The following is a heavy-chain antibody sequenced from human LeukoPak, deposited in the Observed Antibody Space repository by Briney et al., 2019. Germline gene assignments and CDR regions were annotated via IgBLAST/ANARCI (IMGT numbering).Heavy chain of an antibody. V-gene: IGHV3-30*18. CDR3: AKDHLFYAGANGGEYYFDY. Sequence: GGSLRLSCAASGFTFSSYGMHWVRQAPGKGLEWVAVISYDGSNKYYADSVKGRFTISRDNSKNTLYLQMNSLRAEDTAVYYCAKDHLFYAGANGGEYYFDYWGQGTLVTVSS. CDR2: ISYDGSNK. D-gene: IGHD2/OR15-2a*01. CDR1: GFTFSSYG. J-gene: IGHJ4*02.